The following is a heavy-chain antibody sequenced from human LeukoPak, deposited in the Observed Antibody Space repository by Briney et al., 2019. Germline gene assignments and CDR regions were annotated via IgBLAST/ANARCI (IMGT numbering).Heavy chain of an antibody. CDR1: GFTFSAYA. CDR2: ISGSGGST. CDR3: AKRRYGDYGDFDY. Sequence: GGSLRLSCVASGFTFSAYAMSWVRQAPGKGLEWVSTISGSGGSTYYADSVKGRFSVSRDNSKNTVYLQMNSLRAEDTVVYYCAKRRYGDYGDFDYWGQGTLVTVSS. J-gene: IGHJ4*02. D-gene: IGHD4-17*01. V-gene: IGHV3-23*01.